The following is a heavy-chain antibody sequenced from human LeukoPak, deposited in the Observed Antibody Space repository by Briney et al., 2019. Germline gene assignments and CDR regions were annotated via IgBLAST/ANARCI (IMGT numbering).Heavy chain of an antibody. CDR3: AREGWFLDY. J-gene: IGHJ4*02. CDR1: GGSFSGYY. Sequence: PSETLSLTCAVYGGSFSGYYWSWIRQPPGKGLEWIGYIYYSGSTNYNPSLKSRVTISVDTSKNQFSLKLSSVTAADTAVYYCAREGWFLDYWGQGTLVTVSS. V-gene: IGHV4-59*01. D-gene: IGHD6-19*01. CDR2: IYYSGST.